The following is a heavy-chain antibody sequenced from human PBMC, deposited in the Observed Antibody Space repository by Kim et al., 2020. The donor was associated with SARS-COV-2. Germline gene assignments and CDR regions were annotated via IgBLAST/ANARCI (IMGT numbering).Heavy chain of an antibody. Sequence: GGSLRLSCAASGFTFSSYAMSWVRQAPGKGLEWVSAISGSGGSTYYADSVKGRFTISRDNSKNTLYLQMNSLRAEDTAVYYCAKEGGGYYNLSYYYGMDVWGQGTTVTVSS. J-gene: IGHJ6*02. CDR1: GFTFSSYA. CDR2: ISGSGGST. V-gene: IGHV3-23*01. D-gene: IGHD3-22*01. CDR3: AKEGGGYYNLSYYYGMDV.